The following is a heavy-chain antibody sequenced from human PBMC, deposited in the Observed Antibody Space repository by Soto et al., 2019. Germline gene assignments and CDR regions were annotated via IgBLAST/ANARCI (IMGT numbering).Heavy chain of an antibody. J-gene: IGHJ4*02. V-gene: IGHV3-7*01. CDR3: AREGSSGYYYDVYFDY. D-gene: IGHD3-22*01. CDR1: GFTFSSYW. Sequence: LRLSCAASGFTFSSYWMSWVRQAPGKGLEWVANIKQDGSEKYYVDSVKGRFTISRDNAKNSLYLQMNSLRAEDTAVYYCAREGSSGYYYDVYFDYWGQGTLVTVSS. CDR2: IKQDGSEK.